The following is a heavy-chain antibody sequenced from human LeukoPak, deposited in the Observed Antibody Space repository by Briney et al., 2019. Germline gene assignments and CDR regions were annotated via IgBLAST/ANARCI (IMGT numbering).Heavy chain of an antibody. Sequence: ASVKVSCKVSGYTLTELSMHWVRQAPGKGLEWMRGFDPEDGETIYAQKFQGRVTMTEDTSTDTAYMELSSLRSEDTAVYYCATDGVHLGLDNYYYYGMDVWGQGTTVTVSS. D-gene: IGHD1-1*01. V-gene: IGHV1-24*01. CDR2: FDPEDGET. CDR1: GYTLTELS. CDR3: ATDGVHLGLDNYYYYGMDV. J-gene: IGHJ6*02.